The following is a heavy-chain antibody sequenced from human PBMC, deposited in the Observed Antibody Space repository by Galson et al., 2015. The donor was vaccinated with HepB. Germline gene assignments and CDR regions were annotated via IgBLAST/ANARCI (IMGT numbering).Heavy chain of an antibody. V-gene: IGHV1-69*13. CDR2: IIPIFGTA. D-gene: IGHD1-14*01. CDR1: GGTFSSYG. Sequence: SVKVSCTASGGTFSSYGMSWVRQAPGQGLEWMGGIIPIFGTANYAQKFQGRVTITADESTSTAYMEMSSLRSEDTAVYYCARDREPPNAYYYYYYMDVWGKGTTVTVSS. CDR3: ARDREPPNAYYYYYYMDV. J-gene: IGHJ6*03.